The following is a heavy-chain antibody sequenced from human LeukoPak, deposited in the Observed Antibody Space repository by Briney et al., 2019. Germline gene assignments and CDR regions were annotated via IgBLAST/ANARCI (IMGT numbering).Heavy chain of an antibody. J-gene: IGHJ6*02. V-gene: IGHV3-74*01. CDR3: AREDCSSTSCYFRYYYYGMDV. CDR2: INSDGSST. D-gene: IGHD2-2*01. CDR1: GFTFSSYW. Sequence: GRSLRLSCAASGFTFSSYWMHWVRQAPGKGLVWVSRINSDGSSTSYADSVKGRFTISRDNAKNTLYLQMNSLRAEDTAVYYCAREDCSSTSCYFRYYYYGMDVWGQGTTVTVSS.